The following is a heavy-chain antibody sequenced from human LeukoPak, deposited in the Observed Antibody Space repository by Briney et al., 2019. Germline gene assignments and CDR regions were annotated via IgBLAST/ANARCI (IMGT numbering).Heavy chain of an antibody. CDR3: AATYYYDSSGYYLFDY. D-gene: IGHD3-22*01. CDR1: GGSISSGGYY. Sequence: PSETLSLTCTVSGGSISSGGYYWSWIRQHPGKGLEWIGYIYYSGSTYYNPSLKSRVTISVDTSKNQFSLKLSSVTAADTAVYYRAATYYYDSSGYYLFDYWGQGTLVTVSS. CDR2: IYYSGST. J-gene: IGHJ4*02. V-gene: IGHV4-31*03.